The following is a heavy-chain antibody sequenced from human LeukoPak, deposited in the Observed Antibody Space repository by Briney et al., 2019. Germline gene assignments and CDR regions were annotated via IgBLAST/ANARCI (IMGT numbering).Heavy chain of an antibody. CDR1: GFTFSSYG. J-gene: IGHJ4*02. D-gene: IGHD6-13*01. CDR3: AKERYSSSSLFAITPFDY. Sequence: GRSLRLSCAASGFTFSSYGMHWVRQAPGKGLEWVADISYDGSNKYYADSVKGRFTISRDNSKNTLYLQMNSLRAEDTAVYYCAKERYSSSSLFAITPFDYWGQGTLVTVSS. CDR2: ISYDGSNK. V-gene: IGHV3-30*18.